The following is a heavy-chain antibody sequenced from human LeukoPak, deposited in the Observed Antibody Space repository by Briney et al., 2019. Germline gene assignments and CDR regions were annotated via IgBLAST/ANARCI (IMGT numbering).Heavy chain of an antibody. D-gene: IGHD2-15*01. Sequence: SETLSLTCSVSGDSVTSYYWNWIRQAPGKGLEWIGYVSSDGTTNYTPSLRSRGIMSVDTANNHISLNLTSLTAADTAIYYCPRLECSGVDPCYNHWGRGTLVTVSS. CDR3: PRLECSGVDPCYNH. J-gene: IGHJ4*02. V-gene: IGHV4-59*08. CDR2: VSSDGTT. CDR1: GDSVTSYY.